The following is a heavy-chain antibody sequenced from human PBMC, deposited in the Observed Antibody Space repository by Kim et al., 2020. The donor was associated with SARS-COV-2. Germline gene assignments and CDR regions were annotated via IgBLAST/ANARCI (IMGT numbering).Heavy chain of an antibody. J-gene: IGHJ4*02. V-gene: IGHV3-30*04. D-gene: IGHD3-10*01. CDR3: SRPGSGSYRCPFDY. Sequence: GGSLRLSCAASGFTFSSYAMHWVRQAPGKGLEWVAVISYDGSNKYYADSVKGRFTISRDNSKNTLYLQMNSLRAEDTAVYYCSRPGSGSYRCPFDYWGKGTLVTVST. CDR1: GFTFSSYA. CDR2: ISYDGSNK.